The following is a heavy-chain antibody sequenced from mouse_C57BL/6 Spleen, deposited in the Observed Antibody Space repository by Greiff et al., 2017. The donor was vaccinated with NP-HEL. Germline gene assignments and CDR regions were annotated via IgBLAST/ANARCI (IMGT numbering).Heavy chain of an antibody. Sequence: VQLQQSGPELVKPGASVKISCKASGYSFTGYYMNWVKQSPEKSLEWIGEINPSTGGTTYNQKFKAKATLTVDKSSSTAYMQLESLTSEDSAVYYCARGVTIMDYWGQGTSVTVSS. V-gene: IGHV1-42*01. CDR3: ARGVTIMDY. CDR1: GYSFTGYY. D-gene: IGHD2-2*01. CDR2: INPSTGGT. J-gene: IGHJ4*01.